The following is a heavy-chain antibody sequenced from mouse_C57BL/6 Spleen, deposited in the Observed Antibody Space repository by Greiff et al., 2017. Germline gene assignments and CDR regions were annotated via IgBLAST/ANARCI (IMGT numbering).Heavy chain of an antibody. V-gene: IGHV1-82*01. CDR2: IYPGDGDT. Sequence: VKVVESGPELVKPGASVKISCKASGYAFSSSWMNWVKQRPGKGLEWIGRIYPGDGDTNYNGKFKGKATLTADKSSSTAYMQLSSLTSEDSAVYFCAREEVIYFDYWGQGTTLTVSS. CDR3: AREEVIYFDY. D-gene: IGHD2-13*01. CDR1: GYAFSSSW. J-gene: IGHJ2*01.